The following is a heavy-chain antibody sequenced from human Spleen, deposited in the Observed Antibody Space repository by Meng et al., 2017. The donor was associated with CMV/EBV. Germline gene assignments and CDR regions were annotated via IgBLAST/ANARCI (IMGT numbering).Heavy chain of an antibody. CDR3: ASSAARDYYYYGMDV. CDR2: IIPIFGTA. Sequence: SVKVSCKASGYTFTSYDINWVRQAPGQGLEWMGGIIPIFGTANYAQKFQGRVTITTDESTSTAYMELSSLRSEDTAVYYCASSAARDYYYYGMDVWGQGTTVTVSS. CDR1: GYTFTSYD. D-gene: IGHD6-6*01. V-gene: IGHV1-69*05. J-gene: IGHJ6*02.